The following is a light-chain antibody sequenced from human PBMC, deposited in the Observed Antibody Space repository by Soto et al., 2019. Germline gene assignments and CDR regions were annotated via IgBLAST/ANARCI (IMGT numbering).Light chain of an antibody. CDR1: QFVSSR. CDR3: QEYIQWPPGM. V-gene: IGKV3-15*01. Sequence: IVVTQSPATLSASPGERVTLYCRSSQFVSSRLAWYQRRPGQVPRLLIYDTSTRAPGISARFSGSGSGTEFTLTISSLQSEDFAVYYCQEYIQWPPGMFGPGTKVDIK. J-gene: IGKJ1*01. CDR2: DTS.